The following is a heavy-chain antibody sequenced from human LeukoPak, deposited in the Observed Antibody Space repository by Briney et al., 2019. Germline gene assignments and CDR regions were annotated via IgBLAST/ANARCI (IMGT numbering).Heavy chain of an antibody. V-gene: IGHV1-2*02. CDR2: INPNSGDT. J-gene: IGHJ4*02. Sequence: ASVKVSCKASGYTFSGYYLHWVRQAPGQGLQWVGWINPNSGDTHYAQMFQGRVTMTRDTSINTAYMELRRVRSDDTAVYYCAKSAQYSSAWFTGSFDYWGQGTLVTVSS. CDR1: GYTFSGYY. D-gene: IGHD6-13*01. CDR3: AKSAQYSSAWFTGSFDY.